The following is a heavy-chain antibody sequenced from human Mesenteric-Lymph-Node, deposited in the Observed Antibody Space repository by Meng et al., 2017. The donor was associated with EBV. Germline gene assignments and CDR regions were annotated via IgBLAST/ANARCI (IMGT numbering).Heavy chain of an antibody. CDR3: ARVGYNYVYYFDY. CDR1: GGSISSSNW. V-gene: IGHV4-4*02. CDR2: VYHSGSA. J-gene: IGHJ4*02. D-gene: IGHD5-18*01. Sequence: QGQLQEAGPGLVKPSGTLSLPCAVSGGSISSSNWWSWVRQPPGKGLEWIGEVYHSGSANYNPSLKSRVTISVDKSKNQFSLNLSSVTAADTAVYYCARVGYNYVYYFDYWGQGTLVTVSS.